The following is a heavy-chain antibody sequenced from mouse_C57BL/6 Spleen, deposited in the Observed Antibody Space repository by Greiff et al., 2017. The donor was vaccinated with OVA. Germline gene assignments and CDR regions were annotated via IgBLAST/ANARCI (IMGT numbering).Heavy chain of an antibody. Sequence: QVQLQQPGAELVKPGASVKLSCKASGYTFTSYWMQWVKQRPGQGLEWIGEIDPSDSYTNYNQKFKGKATLTVDTSSSTAYMQLSSLTSEDSAVYYCARGGYYDYDGNFDYWGQGTTLTVSS. D-gene: IGHD2-4*01. CDR1: GYTFTSYW. CDR2: IDPSDSYT. CDR3: ARGGYYDYDGNFDY. V-gene: IGHV1-50*01. J-gene: IGHJ2*01.